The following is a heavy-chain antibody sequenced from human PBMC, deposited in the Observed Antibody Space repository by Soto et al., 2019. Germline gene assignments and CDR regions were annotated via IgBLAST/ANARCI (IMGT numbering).Heavy chain of an antibody. CDR3: IRDPYGST. V-gene: IGHV3-15*01. CDR2: IKTTSDGGTI. CDR1: GFTFSTAW. D-gene: IGHD3-10*01. Sequence: EVQLVESGGGLVKPGESLRLSCAASGFTFSTAWMTWVRQAPGRGLEWVARIKTTSDGGTIHYAAPVKGRFTISRDDSTDTLFLQMNSLKIEATALYYCIRDPYGSTWGQGTLVTVSS. J-gene: IGHJ5*02.